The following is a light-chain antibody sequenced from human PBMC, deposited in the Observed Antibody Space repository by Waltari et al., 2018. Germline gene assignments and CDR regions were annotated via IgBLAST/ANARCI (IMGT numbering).Light chain of an antibody. CDR2: DVS. J-gene: IGLJ1*01. CDR3: ISYTTDTTFV. CDR1: SSDIGGYNY. Sequence: QSALTQPASVSGSPGQSITISCTGTSSDIGGYNYVSWFHQHPGKAPKLIIYDVSALHSVFSSRFAGFKSGNTASLTTSVVLADDEAADYCISYTTDTTFVFGAGTKVTVL. V-gene: IGLV2-14*01.